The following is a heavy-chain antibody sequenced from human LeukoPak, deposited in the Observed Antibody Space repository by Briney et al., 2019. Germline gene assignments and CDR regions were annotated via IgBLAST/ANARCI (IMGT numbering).Heavy chain of an antibody. CDR2: INPNSGGT. D-gene: IGHD5-18*01. J-gene: IGHJ4*02. V-gene: IGHV1-2*02. Sequence: GASVKVSCKASGYTFTGYYMHWVRQAPGQGLEWMGWINPNSGGTNYAQKSQGRVTMTRDTSISPAYMELSRLRSDDTAVYYCASIVDTAMESFDYWGQGTLVTVSS. CDR1: GYTFTGYY. CDR3: ASIVDTAMESFDY.